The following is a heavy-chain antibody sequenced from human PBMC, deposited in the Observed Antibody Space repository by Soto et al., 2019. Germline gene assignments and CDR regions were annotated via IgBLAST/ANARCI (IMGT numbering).Heavy chain of an antibody. CDR3: ARGRIVVVTARSWYFDL. D-gene: IGHD2-21*02. J-gene: IGHJ2*01. V-gene: IGHV4-34*01. CDR2: INHSGST. CDR1: GGSFSGYY. Sequence: PXXTLSLPCAVYGGSFSGYYWSWILQPPGKGLEWIGEINHSGSTNYNPSLKSRVTISVDTSKNQFSLKLSSVTAADTAVYYCARGRIVVVTARSWYFDLWGRGTLVTV.